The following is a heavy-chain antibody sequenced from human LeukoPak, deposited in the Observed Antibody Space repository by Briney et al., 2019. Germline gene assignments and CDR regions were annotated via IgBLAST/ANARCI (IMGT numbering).Heavy chain of an antibody. D-gene: IGHD3-10*01. V-gene: IGHV3-7*03. CDR2: IKEDGSEK. Sequence: GGSLRLSCAASGFTLSSYWMSWVRQAPGKGLEWVANIKEDGSEKYYVNSVKGRFTISRDNAQNSVYLHMNSLTAEDTALYYCARDWVAGVPFDAFDIWGQGTMVSVSS. CDR3: ARDWVAGVPFDAFDI. CDR1: GFTLSSYW. J-gene: IGHJ3*02.